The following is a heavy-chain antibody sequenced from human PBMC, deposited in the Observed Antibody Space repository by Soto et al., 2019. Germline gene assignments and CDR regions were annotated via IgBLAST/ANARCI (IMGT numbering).Heavy chain of an antibody. CDR2: INHSGST. CDR1: GGSFSGYY. D-gene: IGHD6-13*01. CDR3: ARAGSSSWYYYYGMDV. V-gene: IGHV4-34*01. Sequence: QVQLQQWGAGLLKPSETLSLTCAVYGGSFSGYYWSWIRQPPGKGLEWIGEINHSGSTNYNPSLKRRVTISVDTSKNQFSLKLSSVTAADTAVYYCARAGSSSWYYYYGMDVWGQGTTVTVSS. J-gene: IGHJ6*02.